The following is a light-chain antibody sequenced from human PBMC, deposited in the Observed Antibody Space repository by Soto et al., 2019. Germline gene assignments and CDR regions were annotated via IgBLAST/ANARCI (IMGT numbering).Light chain of an antibody. CDR3: NSYAGSNNLGV. CDR1: SSDTGGYNY. Sequence: QSALTQPPSASGSPGQSVTISCTETSSDTGGYNYVSWYQQHPGKAPKLIIYEVSRRPSGVPDRFSGSESGNTASLTVSGLQAEDEADYYCNSYAGSNNLGVFGGGTKLTVL. J-gene: IGLJ3*02. CDR2: EVS. V-gene: IGLV2-8*01.